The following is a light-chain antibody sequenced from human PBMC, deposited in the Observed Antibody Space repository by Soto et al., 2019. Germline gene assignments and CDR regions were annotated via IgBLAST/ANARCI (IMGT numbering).Light chain of an antibody. V-gene: IGLV2-8*01. CDR3: SSYAGTNILVV. J-gene: IGLJ2*01. CDR2: EVS. CDR1: SSDVGGYNF. Sequence: QSALTQPPSASGSPGQSVTISCTGSSSDVGGYNFVSWYQQHPGKAPKLMIYEVSERPSGVPDRFSGSKSGNTASLTVSGLQADDEADYYCSSYAGTNILVVFGGGTKLTV.